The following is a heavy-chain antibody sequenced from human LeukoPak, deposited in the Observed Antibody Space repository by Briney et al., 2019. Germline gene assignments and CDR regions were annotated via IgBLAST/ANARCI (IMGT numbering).Heavy chain of an antibody. D-gene: IGHD6-13*01. CDR3: AKGGAAERAEGSLIAD. CDR1: GFPFSRSP. J-gene: IGHJ4*02. CDR2: MSYDASKK. V-gene: IGHV3-30-3*01. Sequence: PGGSLRLSCVASGFPFSRSPMHWVRQAPGKGLEWVAVMSYDASKKFYADSVGGRFSVSRDNSKNTVYLQMNNLRPEDTAVYYCAKGGAAERAEGSLIADWGQGILVTVSS.